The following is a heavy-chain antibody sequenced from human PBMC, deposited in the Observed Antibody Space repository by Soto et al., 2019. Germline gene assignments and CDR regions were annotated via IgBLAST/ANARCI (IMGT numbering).Heavy chain of an antibody. D-gene: IGHD2-15*01. V-gene: IGHV1-3*05. CDR2: INAGNGNT. J-gene: IGHJ6*02. Sequence: QVQLVQSGAEEKKPGASVKVSCKASGYTFTNYAMHWVRQAPGQRLEWMGWINAGNGNTKYSEKFQGRVTITRDTSAGTAYMELSSLRSEDTAVYYCAGALPFCSGGSCDYYYYGMDVWGQGTTVTVSS. CDR3: AGALPFCSGGSCDYYYYGMDV. CDR1: GYTFTNYA.